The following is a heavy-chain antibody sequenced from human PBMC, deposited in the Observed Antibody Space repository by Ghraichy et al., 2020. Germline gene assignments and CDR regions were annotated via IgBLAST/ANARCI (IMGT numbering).Heavy chain of an antibody. CDR3: ARHARYSGSYSYFDY. Sequence: SQTLSLTCTVSGGSISSNNYYWGWIRQPPGKGLEWIGSMYYSGSTYYNPSLKSRVTISVDTSKNQFSLKLSSVTAADTAVYYCARHARYSGSYSYFDYWGQGTLVTVSS. CDR2: MYYSGST. CDR1: GGSISSNNYY. J-gene: IGHJ4*02. V-gene: IGHV4-39*01. D-gene: IGHD1-26*01.